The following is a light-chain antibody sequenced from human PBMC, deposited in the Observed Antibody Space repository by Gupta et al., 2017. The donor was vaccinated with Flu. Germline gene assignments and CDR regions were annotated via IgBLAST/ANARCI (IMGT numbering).Light chain of an antibody. CDR2: EVT. CDR1: SLDIGTYNY. CDR3: TSFTTSSTWV. Sequence: QSGLTQPASVSGSPGQSITISCTGTSLDIGTYNYVSWYQQHPGKAPKLMIYEVTNRPSGVSNRFSGSKFGNTASLTISGLQGEDEAHYYCTSFTTSSTWVFGGGTKLTAL. V-gene: IGLV2-14*03. J-gene: IGLJ3*02.